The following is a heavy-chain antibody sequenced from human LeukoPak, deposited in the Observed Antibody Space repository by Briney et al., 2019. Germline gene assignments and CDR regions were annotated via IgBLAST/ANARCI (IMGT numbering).Heavy chain of an antibody. D-gene: IGHD6-19*01. Sequence: ASVKVSCKASGYTFSDFHMHWVRQAPGQGLEWMGIINPSGGSTSYAQKFQGRVTMTRDMSTSTVYMELSSLRSEDTAVYYCARGPGAGGWYFDYWGQGTLVTVSS. CDR1: GYTFSDFH. V-gene: IGHV1-46*01. CDR3: ARGPGAGGWYFDY. J-gene: IGHJ4*02. CDR2: INPSGGST.